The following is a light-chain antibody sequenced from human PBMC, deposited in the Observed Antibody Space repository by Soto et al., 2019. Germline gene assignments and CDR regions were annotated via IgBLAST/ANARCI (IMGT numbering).Light chain of an antibody. J-gene: IGKJ3*01. Sequence: EIVLTQSPGTLSLSPGERATLSCRASQSVSSSYLAWYQQKPGQTPRLLFYGASSRATGIPDRFSGSGSGTEFTLTISRLEPEDFAVYYCQQYGSSPFTFGSGTKVDIK. CDR2: GAS. V-gene: IGKV3-20*01. CDR1: QSVSSSY. CDR3: QQYGSSPFT.